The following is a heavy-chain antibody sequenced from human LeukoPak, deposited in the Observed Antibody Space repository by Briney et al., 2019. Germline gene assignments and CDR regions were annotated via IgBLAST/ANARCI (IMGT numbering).Heavy chain of an antibody. Sequence: GGSLRLSCTASGLTFSTSGFNWVRQAPGKGLEWVASIGPTGSDRYHADSIKGRFTISRDNSKNTLYLQMNSLRAEDTAVYYCAKDRRWPYNWGQGTLVTVSS. CDR3: AKDRRWPYN. D-gene: IGHD3-16*01. V-gene: IGHV3-23*01. CDR2: IGPTGSDR. CDR1: GLTFSTSG. J-gene: IGHJ4*02.